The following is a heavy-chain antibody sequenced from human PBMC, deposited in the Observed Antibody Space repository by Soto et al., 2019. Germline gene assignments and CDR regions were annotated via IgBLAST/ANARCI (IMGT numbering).Heavy chain of an antibody. J-gene: IGHJ4*02. CDR3: AIRHRAAYTSDY. CDR1: GFTFSSYW. V-gene: IGHV3-74*01. D-gene: IGHD6-13*01. CDR2: INDDGRRT. Sequence: EVQLVESGGGLVQPGGSLRLSCAAYGFTFSSYWMHWVRQAPGKGLEWVSRINDDGRRTSYADSVKGRFTISRDNAKNTLYLQMTILRDDDTAIYYCAIRHRAAYTSDYRGQGNLVTVSS.